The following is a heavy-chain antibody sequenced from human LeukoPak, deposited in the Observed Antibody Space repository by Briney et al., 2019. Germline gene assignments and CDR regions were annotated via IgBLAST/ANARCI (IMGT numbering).Heavy chain of an antibody. V-gene: IGHV1-2*02. CDR1: GYTFTGYY. J-gene: IGHJ5*02. CDR3: ARDYYDGAATNWFDP. Sequence: ASEKVSCKASGYTFTGYYMHWVRQAPGQGLEWMGWINPNSGGANYAQKFQGRVTMTRDTSISTAYMELSRLRYDDMAVYYCARDYYDGAATNWFDPWGQGTLVTVSS. D-gene: IGHD3-3*01. CDR2: INPNSGGA.